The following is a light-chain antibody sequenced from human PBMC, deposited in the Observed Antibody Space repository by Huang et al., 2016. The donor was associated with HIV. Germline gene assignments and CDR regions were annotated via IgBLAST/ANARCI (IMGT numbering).Light chain of an antibody. Sequence: VMTQSPATLSVSPGERVTLSWYQQRPGQPPRLLVYGASVRAAGVPDRFSGSGSGTDFTLTITSLQSEDFAIYYCQQYNRWPPLTFGGGTKVETK. V-gene: IGKV3-15*01. CDR2: GAS. J-gene: IGKJ4*01. CDR3: QQYNRWPPLT.